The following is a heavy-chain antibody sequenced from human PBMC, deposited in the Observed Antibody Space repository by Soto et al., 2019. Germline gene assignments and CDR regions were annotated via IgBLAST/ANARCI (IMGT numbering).Heavy chain of an antibody. CDR1: VYTFTSYG. D-gene: IGHD6-6*01. Sequence: GASVKVSCTASVYTFTSYGISWVRQAPGQGLEWMGWISAYNGNTNYAQKLQGRVTMTTDTSTSTAYMELRSLRSDDTAVYYCARGGSSSEKEENWFDPWGQGTLVTVSS. CDR2: ISAYNGNT. J-gene: IGHJ5*02. V-gene: IGHV1-18*01. CDR3: ARGGSSSEKEENWFDP.